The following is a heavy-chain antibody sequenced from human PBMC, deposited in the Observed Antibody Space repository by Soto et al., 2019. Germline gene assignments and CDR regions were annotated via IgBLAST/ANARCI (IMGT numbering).Heavy chain of an antibody. CDR3: ARLRQHLVLGHYYYYGMDV. Sequence: QVQLQESGPGLVKPSGTLSLTCAVSGGSISSSNWWSWVRQPPGKGLEGIGEIYHGGCTNYNPSLKSRATISVDKSKNQFSLKLSSVSAADTAVYSCARLRQHLVLGHYYYYGMDVWGQGTTVTVSS. CDR1: GGSISSSNW. CDR2: IYHGGCT. J-gene: IGHJ6*02. V-gene: IGHV4-4*02. D-gene: IGHD6-13*01.